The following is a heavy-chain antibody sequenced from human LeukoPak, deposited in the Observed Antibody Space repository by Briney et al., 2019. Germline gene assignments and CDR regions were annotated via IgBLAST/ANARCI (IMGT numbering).Heavy chain of an antibody. CDR2: IYYSGST. D-gene: IGHD2-2*02. V-gene: IGHV4-59*08. Sequence: SETLSLTCTVSGGSISSYYWSWIRQPPGKGLEWIGYIYYSGSTNYNPSLKSRVTISVDTSKNQFSLKLSSVTAADTAVYYCARGYCSSTSCYNLDYWGQGTLVTVSS. CDR3: ARGYCSSTSCYNLDY. J-gene: IGHJ4*02. CDR1: GGSISSYY.